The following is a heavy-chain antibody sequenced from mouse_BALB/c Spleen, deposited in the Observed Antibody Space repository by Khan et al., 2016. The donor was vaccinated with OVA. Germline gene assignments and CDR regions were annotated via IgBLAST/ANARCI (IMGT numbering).Heavy chain of an antibody. CDR1: GYIFTTYW. Sequence: VQLKQSGAELVRPGTSVKLSCKTSGYIFTTYWIHWVKQRSGQGLEWIARIYPGTDNVYYNEKLKDRATLTADKSSSTAYMQLSSLKSEDSAVYFCAREEALYYFDYWGQGTTLTVSS. CDR2: IYPGTDNV. D-gene: IGHD3-2*02. CDR3: AREEALYYFDY. V-gene: IGHV1-76*01. J-gene: IGHJ2*01.